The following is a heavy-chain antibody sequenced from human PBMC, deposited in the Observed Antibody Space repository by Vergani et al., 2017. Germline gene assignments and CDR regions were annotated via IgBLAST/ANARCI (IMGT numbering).Heavy chain of an antibody. Sequence: EVQLLESGGGLEQPEKSLRLSCAASGFTFSSYAMSWVRQAPGKGLEWVSSISDGGGRTHYADSVKGRFTISRDNSKNTLYLQMNSLTAEDTAVYYCAKGGWNYWFDSWGQGTLVIVS. CDR3: AKGGWNYWFDS. D-gene: IGHD1-1*01. CDR1: GFTFSSYA. V-gene: IGHV3-23*01. J-gene: IGHJ5*01. CDR2: ISDGGGRT.